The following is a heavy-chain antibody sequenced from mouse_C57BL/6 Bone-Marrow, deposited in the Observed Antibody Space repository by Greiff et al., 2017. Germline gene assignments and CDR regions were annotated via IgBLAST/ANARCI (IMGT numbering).Heavy chain of an antibody. CDR1: GYTFTSYW. D-gene: IGHD2-3*01. V-gene: IGHV1-50*01. Sequence: QVHVKQPGAELVKPGASVKLSCKASGYTFTSYWMQWVKQRPGQGLEWIGEIDPSDSYTNYNQKFKGKATLTVDTSSSTAYMQLSSLTSEDSAVYYCARGGYYYFDYWGQGTTLTGSS. CDR2: IDPSDSYT. CDR3: ARGGYYYFDY. J-gene: IGHJ2*01.